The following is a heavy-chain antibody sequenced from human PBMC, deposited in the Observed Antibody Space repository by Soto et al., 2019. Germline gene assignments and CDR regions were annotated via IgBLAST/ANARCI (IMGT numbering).Heavy chain of an antibody. Sequence: QVQLVESGGGVVQPGRSLRLSCAASGFSFRNYAMHWVRQAPGKGLEWVAVISYDGSNKYYADSVKGRFTISRDNSKNTLYLHMNSLRAEDTAVYYGAKDLCSSSSCYYNYGLDVLGQGTTVNVSS. CDR3: AKDLCSSSSCYYNYGLDV. V-gene: IGHV3-30*18. CDR1: GFSFRNYA. J-gene: IGHJ6*02. D-gene: IGHD2-2*01. CDR2: ISYDGSNK.